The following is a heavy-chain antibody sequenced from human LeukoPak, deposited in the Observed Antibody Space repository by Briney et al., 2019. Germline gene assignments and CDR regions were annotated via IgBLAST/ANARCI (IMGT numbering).Heavy chain of an antibody. V-gene: IGHV4-31*03. CDR2: IYYSGST. D-gene: IGHD5-24*01. Sequence: TLSLTCTVSGGSISSGGYYWSWIRQHPGKGLEWIGYIYYSGSTYYNPSLKSRVTISVDTSKNQFSLKLSSVTAADTAVYYCARVSGWLQPFDYWGQGTLVTVSS. CDR1: GGSISSGGYY. CDR3: ARVSGWLQPFDY. J-gene: IGHJ4*02.